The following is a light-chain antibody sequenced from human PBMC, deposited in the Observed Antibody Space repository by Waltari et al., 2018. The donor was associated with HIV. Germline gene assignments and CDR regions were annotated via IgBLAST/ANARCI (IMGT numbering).Light chain of an antibody. Sequence: QSALTQPASVSGSPGQSITISCTGTSSAVGGYNYVSWYQQHPGKAPKLMIYEVSHRPSGVSNRFSGSKSGNTASLTISGLQAEDEADYYCSSYTSSSTVVFGGGTKLTVL. CDR2: EVS. J-gene: IGLJ2*01. CDR1: SSAVGGYNY. CDR3: SSYTSSSTVV. V-gene: IGLV2-14*01.